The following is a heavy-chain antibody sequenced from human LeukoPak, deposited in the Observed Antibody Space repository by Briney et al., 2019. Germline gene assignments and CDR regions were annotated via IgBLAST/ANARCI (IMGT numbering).Heavy chain of an antibody. V-gene: IGHV3-53*01. CDR2: IYSGGST. CDR1: GFTFSNHW. Sequence: GGSLRLSCAASGFTFSNHWMTWVRQAPGKGLEWVSVIYSGGSTYYADSVKGRFTISRDNSKNTLYLQMNSLRAEDTAVYYCARGTPYYYDSSGYLGYWGQGTLVTVSS. J-gene: IGHJ4*02. CDR3: ARGTPYYYDSSGYLGY. D-gene: IGHD3-22*01.